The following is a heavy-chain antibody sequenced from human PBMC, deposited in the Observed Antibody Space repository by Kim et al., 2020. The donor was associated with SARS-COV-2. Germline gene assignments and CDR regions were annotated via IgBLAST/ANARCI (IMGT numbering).Heavy chain of an antibody. V-gene: IGHV1-18*01. J-gene: IGHJ5*02. Sequence: ASVKVSCKASGYTFTSYGISWVRQAPGQGLEWMGWISAYNGNTNYAQKLQGRVTMTTDTSTSTAYMELRSLRSDDTAVYYCARDLADNWNYARWFDPWGQGTLVTVSS. D-gene: IGHD1-7*01. CDR1: GYTFTSYG. CDR2: ISAYNGNT. CDR3: ARDLADNWNYARWFDP.